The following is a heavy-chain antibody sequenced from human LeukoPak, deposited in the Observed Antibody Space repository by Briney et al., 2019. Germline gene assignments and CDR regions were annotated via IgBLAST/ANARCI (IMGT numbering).Heavy chain of an antibody. J-gene: IGHJ4*02. Sequence: GGSLRLSCAASGFTFDNYAMSWVRQAPGKGLEWVSAISGSGGSTYYADSVKGRFTISRDNSKNTLYLQMNSLRAEDTAVYYCARGGDTAMAKWDFDYWGQGTLVTVSS. CDR2: ISGSGGST. D-gene: IGHD5-18*01. V-gene: IGHV3-23*01. CDR1: GFTFDNYA. CDR3: ARGGDTAMAKWDFDY.